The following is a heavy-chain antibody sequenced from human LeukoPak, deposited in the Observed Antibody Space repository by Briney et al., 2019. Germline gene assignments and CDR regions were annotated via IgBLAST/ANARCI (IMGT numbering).Heavy chain of an antibody. J-gene: IGHJ2*01. Sequence: GSLRLSCAASGFSVSSNYMSWVRQAPGKGLTWVSVIYSSGSTYCADSVKGRFAISRDDSKNTLHLQMNTLRAEDTAIYYCAKDRTVGASYWYFDLWGRGTLVTVSS. CDR2: IYSSGST. CDR3: AKDRTVGASYWYFDL. CDR1: GFSVSSNY. V-gene: IGHV3-53*01. D-gene: IGHD1-26*01.